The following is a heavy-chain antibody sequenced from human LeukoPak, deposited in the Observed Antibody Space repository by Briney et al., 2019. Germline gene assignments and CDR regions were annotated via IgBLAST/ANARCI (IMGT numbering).Heavy chain of an antibody. J-gene: IGHJ4*02. CDR1: GYTFTKYV. CDR2: INAGNGDT. V-gene: IGHV1-3*01. D-gene: IGHD2-21*01. Sequence: ASVKVSCKASGYTFTKYVVHWARQAPGQRPDWMGWINAGNGDTKYSQNFQDRVTITRDTSANTAYMELSSLTSEDTALYYCARDDCGDTCYPGGYWGQGTLVTVSS. CDR3: ARDDCGDTCYPGGY.